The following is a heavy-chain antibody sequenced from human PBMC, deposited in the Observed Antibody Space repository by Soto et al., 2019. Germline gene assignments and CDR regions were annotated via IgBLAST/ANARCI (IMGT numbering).Heavy chain of an antibody. CDR1: GFTFTSSA. J-gene: IGHJ6*02. V-gene: IGHV1-58*01. CDR2: IVVGSGNT. CDR3: AAAYVDTAMAFPLDV. D-gene: IGHD5-18*01. Sequence: GASVKVSCKASGFTFTSSAVQWVRQARGQRLEWIGWIVVGSGNTNYAQKFQERVTITRDMSTSTAYMELSSLRSEDTAVYYCAAAYVDTAMAFPLDVWGQGTTVTVSS.